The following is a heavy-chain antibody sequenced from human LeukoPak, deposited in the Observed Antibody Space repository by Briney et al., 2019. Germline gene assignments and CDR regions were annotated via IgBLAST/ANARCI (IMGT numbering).Heavy chain of an antibody. CDR2: IKQDGSEK. CDR1: GFTFSSYW. Sequence: GGSLRLSCAASGFTFSSYWMSWVPQAPGKGLEWVAKIKQDGSEKYYVDSVKGRFTISRDNAKNSLYLQMNSLRAEDTALYYCARDPGGYGSGSYSDYWGQGTLVTVSS. J-gene: IGHJ4*02. V-gene: IGHV3-7*01. D-gene: IGHD3-10*01. CDR3: ARDPGGYGSGSYSDY.